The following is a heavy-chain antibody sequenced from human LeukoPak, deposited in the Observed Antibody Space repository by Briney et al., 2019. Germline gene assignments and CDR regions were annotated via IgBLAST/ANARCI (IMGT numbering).Heavy chain of an antibody. D-gene: IGHD2-21*01. V-gene: IGHV4-30-4*01. CDR1: GGSISSGDYY. CDR2: IYYSGST. Sequence: SPSQTLSLTCTVSGGSISSGDYYWSWIRQPPGKGLEWIGYIYYSGSTYYNPSLKSRVTISVDTSKNQFSLKLSSVTAADTAVYYCARDDVGGDFQHWGQGTLVTVSS. J-gene: IGHJ1*01. CDR3: ARDDVGGDFQH.